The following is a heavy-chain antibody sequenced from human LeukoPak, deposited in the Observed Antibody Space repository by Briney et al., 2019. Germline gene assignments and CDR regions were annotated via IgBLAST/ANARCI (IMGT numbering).Heavy chain of an antibody. CDR1: GFTFSSYV. J-gene: IGHJ4*02. CDR2: ISGSGGST. V-gene: IGHV3-23*01. D-gene: IGHD6-13*01. Sequence: GGSLRLSCAVSGFTFSSYVMSWVRQAPGKGLEWVSGISGSGGSTYYADSVKGRFSISRDNSKNTLYLQMNSLRAEDTPVYYCAKRVHVSNWYAAFDYWGQGTLVTVSS. CDR3: AKRVHVSNWYAAFDY.